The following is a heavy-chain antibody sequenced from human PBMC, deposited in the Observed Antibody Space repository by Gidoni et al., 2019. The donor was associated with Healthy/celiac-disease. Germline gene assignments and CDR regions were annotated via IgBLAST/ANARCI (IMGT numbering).Heavy chain of an antibody. CDR2: ISGSGGST. CDR3: AKEDSITGTRAFDI. CDR1: GFTFSSYA. V-gene: IGHV3-23*01. Sequence: EVQLLESGGGLVQPGGSLIPSCAVSGFTFSSYAMTWVRQAPGKGREWVSAISGSGGSTYYADSVKGRFTISRDNSKNTLYLQMNSLRAEDTAVYYCAKEDSITGTRAFDIWGQGTMVTVSS. J-gene: IGHJ3*02. D-gene: IGHD1-20*01.